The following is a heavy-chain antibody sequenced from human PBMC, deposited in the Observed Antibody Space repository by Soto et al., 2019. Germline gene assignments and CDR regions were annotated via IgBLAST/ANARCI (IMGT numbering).Heavy chain of an antibody. V-gene: IGHV3-21*06. CDR2: ISTGGADM. CDR3: ASDIASPGGDYFDS. CDR1: EFTFRKYN. D-gene: IGHD2-21*01. Sequence: EVQLVESGGGLVKAGGSLRLFCTASEFTFRKYNMNCVRQAPGKGLEWVSSISTGGADMFYADSVKGRFTISRDNAQNSLFLQIDSPRAEDTAVYYCASDIASPGGDYFDSWGQGTLVTASS. J-gene: IGHJ4*02.